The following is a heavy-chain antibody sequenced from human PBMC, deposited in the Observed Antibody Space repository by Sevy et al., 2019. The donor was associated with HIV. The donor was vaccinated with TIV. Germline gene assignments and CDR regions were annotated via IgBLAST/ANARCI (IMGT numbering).Heavy chain of an antibody. J-gene: IGHJ4*02. Sequence: SGPTLVNPTQTLTLTCTFSGFSLSTSGVGVGWIRQPPGKALEWLALIYWNDDKRYSPSLKSRLTITEDTSNNQVVLTMTNMDPVDTATYYCAHSNTYYYDSSGYRSYFDYWGQGTLVTVSS. D-gene: IGHD3-22*01. CDR1: GFSLSTSGVG. CDR2: IYWNDDK. V-gene: IGHV2-5*01. CDR3: AHSNTYYYDSSGYRSYFDY.